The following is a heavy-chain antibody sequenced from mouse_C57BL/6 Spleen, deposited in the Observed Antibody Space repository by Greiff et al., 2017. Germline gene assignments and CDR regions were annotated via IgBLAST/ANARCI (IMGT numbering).Heavy chain of an antibody. V-gene: IGHV1-26*01. CDR3: APSTGTVFDY. CDR1: GYTFTDYY. D-gene: IGHD4-1*02. J-gene: IGHJ2*01. CDR2: INPNNGGT. Sequence: VQLQQSGPELVKPGASVKISCKASGYTFTDYYMNWVKQSHGKSLEWIGDINPNNGGTSYNQKFKGKATLTVDKSSSTAYMELRSLTSEDSAVYYCAPSTGTVFDYWGQGTTLTVSS.